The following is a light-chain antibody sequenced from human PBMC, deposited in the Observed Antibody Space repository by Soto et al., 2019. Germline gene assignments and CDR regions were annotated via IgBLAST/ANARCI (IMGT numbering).Light chain of an antibody. CDR1: SSNIGSNA. CDR3: AAWDDSLNRYV. CDR2: SNN. J-gene: IGLJ1*01. V-gene: IGLV1-44*01. Sequence: QDVVTQPRWASVSIGQGVTISCSGGSSNIGSNAVNWYRQLPGTAPKLLIHSNNQRPSGVPDRFSGSKSGTSASLAISGLQSEDEADYYCAAWDDSLNRYVLGTGPKVTVL.